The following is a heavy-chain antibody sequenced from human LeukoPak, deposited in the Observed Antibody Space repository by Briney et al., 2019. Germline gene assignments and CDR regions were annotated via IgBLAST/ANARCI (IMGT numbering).Heavy chain of an antibody. V-gene: IGHV1-46*01. CDR2: INPSGGST. D-gene: IGHD6-13*01. J-gene: IGHJ4*02. CDR1: GYTFTIYY. Sequence: GASGNLSCTASGYTFTIYYMHWVRQAPRQGLEWMGIINPSGGSTSYAQKFQGRVTMTRDTSTSTVYMELSSLRSEDTAVYYCARAPHYSSSGDYWGQGTLVTVSS. CDR3: ARAPHYSSSGDY.